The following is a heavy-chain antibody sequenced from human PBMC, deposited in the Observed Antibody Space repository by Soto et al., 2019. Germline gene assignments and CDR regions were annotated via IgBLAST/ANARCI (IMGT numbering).Heavy chain of an antibody. CDR1: GGSFSGYY. J-gene: IGHJ4*02. V-gene: IGHV4-34*01. CDR2: INHSGST. D-gene: IGHD5-12*01. CDR3: ARAFKTRWLQSTYYFDY. Sequence: QVQLQQWGAGLLKPSETLSLTCAVYGGSFSGYYWSWIRQPPGKGLEWIGEINHSGSTNYNPSLKSRVTISVDTSKNKFSLKLSSVTAADTAVYYCARAFKTRWLQSTYYFDYWGQGTLVTVSS.